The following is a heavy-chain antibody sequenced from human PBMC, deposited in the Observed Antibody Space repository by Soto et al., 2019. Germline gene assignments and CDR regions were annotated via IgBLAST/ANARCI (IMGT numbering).Heavy chain of an antibody. V-gene: IGHV4-59*01. CDR3: ARSYRRYCSGGSCYSYYYYYMDV. D-gene: IGHD2-15*01. CDR1: GGSISSYY. J-gene: IGHJ6*03. Sequence: QVQLQESGPGLVKPSETLSLTCTVSGGSISSYYWSWIRQPPWKGLEWIGYIYYSGSTNYNPSLKSRVTISVDTSKNQFSLKLSSVTAADTAVYYCARSYRRYCSGGSCYSYYYYYMDVWGKGTTVTVSS. CDR2: IYYSGST.